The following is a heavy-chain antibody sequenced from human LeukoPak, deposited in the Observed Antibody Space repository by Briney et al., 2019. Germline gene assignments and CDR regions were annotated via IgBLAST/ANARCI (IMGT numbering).Heavy chain of an antibody. CDR3: GREAGDY. Sequence: SETLSLTCTVSGYSISSGYYWGWIRQPPGKGLEWIGSIYHSGSTYYNPSLKSRVTISVDTSKNQFSLKLSSATAADTAVDYCGREAGDYWGQGTLVTVSS. V-gene: IGHV4-38-2*02. CDR1: GYSISSGYY. J-gene: IGHJ4*02. CDR2: IYHSGST.